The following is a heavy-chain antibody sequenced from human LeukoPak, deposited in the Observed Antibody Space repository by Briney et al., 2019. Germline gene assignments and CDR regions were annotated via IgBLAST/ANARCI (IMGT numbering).Heavy chain of an antibody. V-gene: IGHV4-39*07. CDR2: IYYSGST. CDR3: ARGRVELLY. CDR1: GGSISSSSYY. D-gene: IGHD1-7*01. J-gene: IGHJ4*02. Sequence: SSETLSLTCTVSGGSISSSSYYWGWIRQPPGKGLEWIGSIYYSGSTYYNPSLKSRVTISVDTSKNQFSLKLSSVTAADTAVYYCARGRVELLYWGQGTLVTVSS.